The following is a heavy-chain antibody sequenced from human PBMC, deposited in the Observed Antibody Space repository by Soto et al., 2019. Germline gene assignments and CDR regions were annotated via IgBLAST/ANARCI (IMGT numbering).Heavy chain of an antibody. J-gene: IGHJ4*02. D-gene: IGHD6-13*01. CDR3: VKDGYSGIWYAFDS. Sequence: QVQLVESGGGVVQPGRSLRLSCAASGFTFSNYGMHWVRQAPGKGLEWVAVMSYDGLNKYYADSVKGRFTIFRDDSKNTLYLQMNSLRAEDTAVYYCVKDGYSGIWYAFDSWGQGTLLTVSS. CDR2: MSYDGLNK. CDR1: GFTFSNYG. V-gene: IGHV3-30*18.